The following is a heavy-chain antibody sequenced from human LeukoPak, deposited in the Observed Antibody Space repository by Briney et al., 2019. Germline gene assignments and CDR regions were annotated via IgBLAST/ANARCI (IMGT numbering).Heavy chain of an antibody. CDR1: GGSISSGGYS. Sequence: SETLSLTCAVSGGSISSGGYSWSWIRQPPGKGLEWIGYIYHSGSTYYNPSLKSRVTISVDRSKSQFSLKLSPVTAADTAVYYCARDRGDYYFDYWGQGTLVTVSS. J-gene: IGHJ4*02. V-gene: IGHV4-30-2*01. CDR2: IYHSGST. CDR3: ARDRGDYYFDY. D-gene: IGHD2-21*02.